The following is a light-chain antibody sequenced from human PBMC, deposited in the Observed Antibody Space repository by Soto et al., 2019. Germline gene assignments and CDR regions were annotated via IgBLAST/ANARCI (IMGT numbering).Light chain of an antibody. Sequence: EIVLTQSLGTLSLSPGERATLSCRASQSVTRSYLAWYQQKPGQAPRLLIYGASSRDTGIPDRFSSSGSGTDFTLTISRLEHEDFAVYYCQQYENSPYTFGQGTQLEIK. J-gene: IGKJ2*01. CDR3: QQYENSPYT. CDR1: QSVTRSY. V-gene: IGKV3-20*01. CDR2: GAS.